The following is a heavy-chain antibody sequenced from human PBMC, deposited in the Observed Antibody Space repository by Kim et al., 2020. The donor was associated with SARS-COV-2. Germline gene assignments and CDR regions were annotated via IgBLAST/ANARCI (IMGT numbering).Heavy chain of an antibody. CDR2: ISWNSGSI. CDR1: GFTFDDYA. V-gene: IGHV3-9*01. Sequence: GGSLRLSCAASGFTFDDYAMHWVRQAPGKGLEWVSGISWNSGSIGYADSVKGRFTISRDNAKNSLYLQMNSLRAEDTALYYCAKASTRRVYYYYGMDVWGQGTTVTVSS. CDR3: AKASTRRVYYYYGMDV. J-gene: IGHJ6*02.